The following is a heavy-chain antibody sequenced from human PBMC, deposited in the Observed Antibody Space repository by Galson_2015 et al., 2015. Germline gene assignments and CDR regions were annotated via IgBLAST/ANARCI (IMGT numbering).Heavy chain of an antibody. J-gene: IGHJ5*02. Sequence: QSGAEVKKPGESLKISCKGSGYSFSHYWIAWVRQVPGKGLEWMGIIYPGDSGTIYGPSFQGQVTISADKSISTAYLQWSSLKASDTALYFCTRSANNGPRENWFDPWGQGTLVTVSP. CDR2: IYPGDSGT. CDR1: GYSFSHYW. D-gene: IGHD2-8*01. CDR3: TRSANNGPRENWFDP. V-gene: IGHV5-51*01.